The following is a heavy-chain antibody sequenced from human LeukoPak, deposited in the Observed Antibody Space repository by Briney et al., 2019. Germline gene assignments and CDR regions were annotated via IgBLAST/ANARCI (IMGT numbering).Heavy chain of an antibody. CDR3: ARSSEYYGSGSYYHFDY. CDR2: LVPIFGTA. Sequence: SVKVSCKASGGTFSSYAISWVRQAPGQGLEWMGGLVPIFGTANYAQKFQGRVTITTDESTSTAYLGLSSLRSEDTAVYYCARSSEYYGSGSYYHFDYWGQGTLVTVSS. D-gene: IGHD3-10*01. CDR1: GGTFSSYA. J-gene: IGHJ4*02. V-gene: IGHV1-69*05.